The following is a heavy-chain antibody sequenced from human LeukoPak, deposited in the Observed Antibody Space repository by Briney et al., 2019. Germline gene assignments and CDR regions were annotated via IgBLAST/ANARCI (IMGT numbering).Heavy chain of an antibody. Sequence: QSGGSLRLSCAASGFTFSSYVMHWVRQAPGKGLEWVAIISYDGSNEYYADSVKGRFTISRDNAKNTLYLQMNSLRAEDTAVYYCARIFNWNDGLAFDIWGQGTMVTVSS. CDR1: GFTFSSYV. J-gene: IGHJ3*02. D-gene: IGHD1-20*01. CDR3: ARIFNWNDGLAFDI. V-gene: IGHV3-30*04. CDR2: ISYDGSNE.